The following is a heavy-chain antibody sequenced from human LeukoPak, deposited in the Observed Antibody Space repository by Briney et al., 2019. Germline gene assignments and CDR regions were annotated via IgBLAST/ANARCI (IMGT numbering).Heavy chain of an antibody. CDR1: GFTFSNFA. CDR2: IRNDGSDK. J-gene: IGHJ4*02. Sequence: GGSLRLSCATSGFTFSNFAMHWVRQAPGKGLEWVAFIRNDGSDKYYTDSVKGRFTISRDNSKNTFYLQMNSLSAEDTAVYYCAASYLDFWGQGTLVTVSS. CDR3: AASYLDF. V-gene: IGHV3-30*02.